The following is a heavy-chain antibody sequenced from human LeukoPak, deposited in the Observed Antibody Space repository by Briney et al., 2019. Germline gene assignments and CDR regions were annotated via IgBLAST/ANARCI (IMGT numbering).Heavy chain of an antibody. CDR3: ARGYCSSATCRHFDY. V-gene: IGHV1-18*01. CDR1: GYTFPRYG. CDR2: ISVYNGKT. J-gene: IGHJ4*02. D-gene: IGHD2-2*01. Sequence: ASVKVSCKASGYTFPRYGISWVRQAPGQGLEWMGWISVYNGKTNYAQKLQGRVTMTADTSTTTAYMELRSLRSDDTAVYYCARGYCSSATCRHFDYWGQGALVTVSS.